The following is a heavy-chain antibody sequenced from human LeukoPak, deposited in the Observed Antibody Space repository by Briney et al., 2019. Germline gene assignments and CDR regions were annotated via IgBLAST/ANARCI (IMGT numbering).Heavy chain of an antibody. D-gene: IGHD3-22*01. Sequence: ASVKVSCKASGYTFTSYGISWVRQAPGQGLEWMGWVSAYNGNTNYALKLQGRVTMTTDTSMSTAYMELRSLRSDDTAVYYCARLRYYYDSSGPDPGNYFDYWGQGTLVTVSS. J-gene: IGHJ4*02. CDR1: GYTFTSYG. CDR2: VSAYNGNT. V-gene: IGHV1-18*01. CDR3: ARLRYYYDSSGPDPGNYFDY.